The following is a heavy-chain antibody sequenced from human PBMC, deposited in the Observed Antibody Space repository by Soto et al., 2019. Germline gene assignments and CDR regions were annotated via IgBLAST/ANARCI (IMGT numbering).Heavy chain of an antibody. Sequence: ASVKVSCKASGYNFTGYYMHWVRQAPGQGLEWMGWINPNSGGTNYAQKFQGRVTMTRDTSISTAYMELSSLRSEDTAVYYCARAGISDAFDIWGQGTMVTVSS. CDR1: GYNFTGYY. CDR2: INPNSGGT. CDR3: ARAGISDAFDI. J-gene: IGHJ3*02. V-gene: IGHV1-2*02. D-gene: IGHD2-21*01.